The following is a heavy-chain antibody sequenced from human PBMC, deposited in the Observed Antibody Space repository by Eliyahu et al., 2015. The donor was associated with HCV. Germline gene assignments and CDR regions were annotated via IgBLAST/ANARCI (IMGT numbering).Heavy chain of an antibody. V-gene: IGHV4-4*02. CDR1: GGSVSSNNW. J-gene: IGHJ4*02. CDR3: ARDGYHRY. Sequence: QVQLQESGPGLVRPSGTLSLTCVVSGGSVSSNNWWSWVRQPPGKGLEWIGEIYHSGSTNYNPSLKSRVTMSVDKSKNHFSLKLTSVTAADTAVYYCARDGYHRYWGQGTLVTVSS. D-gene: IGHD5-12*01. CDR2: IYHSGST.